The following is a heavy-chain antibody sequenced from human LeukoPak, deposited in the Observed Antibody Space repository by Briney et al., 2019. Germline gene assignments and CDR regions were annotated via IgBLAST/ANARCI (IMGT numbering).Heavy chain of an antibody. J-gene: IGHJ4*02. CDR1: GGTFSSYA. D-gene: IGHD2-8*01. V-gene: IGHV1-69*05. CDR3: ARAHRDCTNGVCSDIDY. CDR2: IIPIFGTA. Sequence: VASVKVSCKASGGTFSSYAISWVRQAPGQGLEWMGRIIPIFGTATYAQKFQGRVTITTDESTSTAYMELSSLRSEDTAVYYCARAHRDCTNGVCSDIDYWGQGTLVTVSS.